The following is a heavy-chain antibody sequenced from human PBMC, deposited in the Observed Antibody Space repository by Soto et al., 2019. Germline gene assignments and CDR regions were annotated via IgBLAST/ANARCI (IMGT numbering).Heavy chain of an antibody. V-gene: IGHV3-23*01. CDR3: AKDRYYYDSSGYYRERFYFDS. CDR1: GFTFSSYA. Sequence: GGSLRLSCAASGFTFSSYAMNWVRQAPGKGLEWVSVISGSGGSTYYADAVKGRFTISRDNSKNTLYLQMNSLRAEDTAVYYCAKDRYYYDSSGYYRERFYFDSWGQGTLVTVSS. CDR2: ISGSGGST. D-gene: IGHD3-22*01. J-gene: IGHJ4*02.